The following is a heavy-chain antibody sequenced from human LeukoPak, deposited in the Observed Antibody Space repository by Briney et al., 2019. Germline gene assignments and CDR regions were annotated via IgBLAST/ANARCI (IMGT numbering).Heavy chain of an antibody. V-gene: IGHV3-30-3*01. CDR2: ISYDGSNK. D-gene: IGHD6-13*01. Sequence: PGGSLRLSCAASGFTFSSYAMHWVRQAPGKGLEWVAVISYDGSNKYYADSVKGRFTISRDNSKNTLYLQMNSLRAEDTAVYYCARDPLVGGGIAGGFDYWGQGTLVTVSS. CDR3: ARDPLVGGGIAGGFDY. J-gene: IGHJ4*02. CDR1: GFTFSSYA.